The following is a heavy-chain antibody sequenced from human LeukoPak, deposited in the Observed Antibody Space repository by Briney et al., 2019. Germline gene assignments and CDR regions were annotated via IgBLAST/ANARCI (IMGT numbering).Heavy chain of an antibody. V-gene: IGHV3-53*05. CDR1: GLTFSGNC. J-gene: IGHJ3*02. CDR2: IYSDGST. D-gene: IGHD4-23*01. CDR3: ARAPLTTVVTGDAFDI. Sequence: GGSLRLSCVASGLTFSGNCISWVRQAPGKGLEWVSVIYSDGSTYYSDSVKGRFTISRDSSKNTLYLQMNSLGAEDTAVYYCARAPLTTVVTGDAFDIWGQGTMVIVSS.